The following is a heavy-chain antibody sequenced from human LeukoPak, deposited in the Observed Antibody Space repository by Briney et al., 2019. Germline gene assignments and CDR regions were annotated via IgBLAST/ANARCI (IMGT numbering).Heavy chain of an antibody. Sequence: SETLSLTCTVSGGSISSYYWSWIRQPPGKGLEWIGYIYYSGSTNYNPSLKSRVTISVDTSKNQFSLKLSSVTAADTAVYYCARHLRLRFLEWLSWGQGTLVTVSS. V-gene: IGHV4-59*01. D-gene: IGHD3-3*01. CDR3: ARHLRLRFLEWLS. CDR1: GGSISSYY. CDR2: IYYSGST. J-gene: IGHJ5*02.